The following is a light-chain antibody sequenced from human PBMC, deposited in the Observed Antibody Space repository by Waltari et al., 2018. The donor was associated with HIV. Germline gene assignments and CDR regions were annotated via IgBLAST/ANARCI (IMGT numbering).Light chain of an antibody. CDR2: DVD. J-gene: IGLJ3*02. Sequence: SAVTQPDSVSGLPGQSITISCTGGDSDFGLYNFVSWYQQHPGRVPRLILYDVDSRAPGISDRFSGSRSGPTAFLNISRLRAEDEADYYCASFTGDDTLLFGGGTKVTVL. V-gene: IGLV2-14*03. CDR1: DSDFGLYNF. CDR3: ASFTGDDTLL.